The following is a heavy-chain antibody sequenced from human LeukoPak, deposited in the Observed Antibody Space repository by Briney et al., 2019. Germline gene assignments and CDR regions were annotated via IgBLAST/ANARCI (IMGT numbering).Heavy chain of an antibody. J-gene: IGHJ6*02. CDR3: AREPDSSGRYGYGVDV. CDR2: IYYSGST. V-gene: IGHV4-31*03. Sequence: SETLSLTCTVSGGSISSGGYYWSWIRQHPGKGLEWFGYIYYSGSTYYNPSLKSRVTISVDTSKNQFSLKLRYVTAADTAVYYCAREPDSSGRYGYGVDVWGQGTTVTVSS. D-gene: IGHD6-19*01. CDR1: GGSISSGGYY.